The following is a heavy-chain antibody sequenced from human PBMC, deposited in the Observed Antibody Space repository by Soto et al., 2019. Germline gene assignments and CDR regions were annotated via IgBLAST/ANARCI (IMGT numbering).Heavy chain of an antibody. CDR1: GFIFSNYA. CDR3: ARVVIVGATMFDY. V-gene: IGHV3-74*01. D-gene: IGHD1-26*01. Sequence: GGSLRLSCAASGFIFSNYAMNWVRQAPGKGLEWVSRINSDGSSTSYADSVKGRFTISRDNAKNTLYLQMNSLRAEDTAVYYCARVVIVGATMFDYWGQGTLVTVSS. J-gene: IGHJ4*02. CDR2: INSDGSST.